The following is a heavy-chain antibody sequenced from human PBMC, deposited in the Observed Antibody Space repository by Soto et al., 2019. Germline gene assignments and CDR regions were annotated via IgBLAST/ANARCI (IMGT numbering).Heavy chain of an antibody. CDR2: ISYDGSNK. D-gene: IGHD6-19*01. V-gene: IGHV3-30*18. Sequence: GGSLRLSCAASGFTFRSYGMHWVRQAPGKGLEWVAVISYDGSNKYYADSVKGRFTISRDNSKNTLYLQVNSLRAEDTAVYYCAKGWVALAGEGNNFDYWGQGTLVTVSS. CDR3: AKGWVALAGEGNNFDY. CDR1: GFTFRSYG. J-gene: IGHJ4*02.